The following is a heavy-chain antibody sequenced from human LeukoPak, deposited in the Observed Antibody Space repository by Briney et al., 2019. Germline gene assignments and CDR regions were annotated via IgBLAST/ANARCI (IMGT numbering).Heavy chain of an antibody. CDR3: ARRGRWEAFDI. Sequence: SETLSLTCAVYGGSFSGYYWSWIRQPPGKGLEWIGRMYTSGSTNYNPSLKSRVTMSVDTSKNQFSLKLSSVTAADTAVYYCARRGRWEAFDIWGQGTMVTVSS. J-gene: IGHJ3*02. V-gene: IGHV4-59*10. D-gene: IGHD1-26*01. CDR1: GGSFSGYY. CDR2: MYTSGST.